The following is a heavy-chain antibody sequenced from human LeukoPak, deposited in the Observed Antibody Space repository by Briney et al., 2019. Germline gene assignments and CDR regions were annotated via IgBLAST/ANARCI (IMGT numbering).Heavy chain of an antibody. V-gene: IGHV3-23*01. CDR1: GFPLRSYG. CDR3: AKGVGYSSGWYDFDY. D-gene: IGHD6-19*01. CDR2: VSGSSGST. Sequence: GGSLRLSCAASGFPLRSYGMNWVRQAPGKGLEWVSVVSGSSGSTYYAASVKGRFTISRDDSKNTLYLQMNSLRAEDTALYYCAKGVGYSSGWYDFDYWGQGILVTVSS. J-gene: IGHJ4*02.